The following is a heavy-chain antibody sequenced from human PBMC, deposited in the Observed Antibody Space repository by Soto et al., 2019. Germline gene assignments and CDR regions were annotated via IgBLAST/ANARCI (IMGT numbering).Heavy chain of an antibody. J-gene: IGHJ5*02. CDR1: GYSISSGYY. V-gene: IGHV4-38-2*01. CDR2: LYHGGST. D-gene: IGHD2-21*01. Sequence: SETLSLTCAVSGYSISSGYYWGWLRQPPGKGLEWIGSLYHGGSTYYNPSLNSRVTLSIDPTTNHVSLILNSVTAADTAVYYCATVGPWVPYFDDRRPYSLENWFDPWGQGTLVTVSS. CDR3: ATVGPWVPYFDDRRPYSLENWFDP.